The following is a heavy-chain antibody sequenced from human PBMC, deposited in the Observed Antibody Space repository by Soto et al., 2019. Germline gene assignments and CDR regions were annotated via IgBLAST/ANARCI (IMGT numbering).Heavy chain of an antibody. CDR3: ARDLGGWPDY. CDR2: INSDGSSI. Sequence: PGGSLRLSCAASGFTFSSYWMHWVRQAPGKGLVWVSRINSDGSSISYADSVKGRVTITRDTSASTAYMELSSLRSEDTAVYYCARDLGGWPDYWGQGTLVTVSS. J-gene: IGHJ4*02. CDR1: GFTFSSYW. V-gene: IGHV3-74*01. D-gene: IGHD2-15*01.